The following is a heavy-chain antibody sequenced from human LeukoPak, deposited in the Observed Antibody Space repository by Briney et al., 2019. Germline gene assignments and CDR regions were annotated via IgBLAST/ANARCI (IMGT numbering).Heavy chain of an antibody. V-gene: IGHV4-34*01. J-gene: IGHJ4*02. CDR3: ARDNPWIQLLNDY. CDR2: INHSGST. CDR1: GGSFSGYY. Sequence: SETLSLTCAVYGGSFSGYYWSWIRQPPGKGLEWIGEINHSGSTNYNPSLKSRVTISVDTSKNQFSLKLSSVTAADTAVYYCARDNPWIQLLNDYWGQGTLVTVSS. D-gene: IGHD5-18*01.